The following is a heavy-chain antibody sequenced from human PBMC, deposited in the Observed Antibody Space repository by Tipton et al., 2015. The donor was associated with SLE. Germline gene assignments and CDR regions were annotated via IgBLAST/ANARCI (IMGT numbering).Heavy chain of an antibody. CDR1: GGSISSHY. CDR3: ARLGTLTRRAFDI. CDR2: IYSSGFT. D-gene: IGHD4-17*01. V-gene: IGHV4-59*04. Sequence: TLSLTCIVSGGSISSHYWSWIRRPPGKGLEWIANIYSSGFTYYNPSLKSRVTISVDTSKNQFSLRLTSVTAADTAVYYCARLGTLTRRAFDIWGQGTMVTVSS. J-gene: IGHJ3*02.